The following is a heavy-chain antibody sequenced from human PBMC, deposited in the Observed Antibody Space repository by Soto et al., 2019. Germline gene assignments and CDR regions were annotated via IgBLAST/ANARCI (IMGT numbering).Heavy chain of an antibody. CDR2: IRSKADNYAT. CDR1: GFTFSGSH. D-gene: IGHD2-2*01. J-gene: IGHJ4*02. Sequence: EVQLVESGGGLVQPGGSLKLSCAAYGFTFSGSHMHWVRQASGKGLEWVGHIRSKADNYATAYAASVKGRFLISRDDSKNTAYLQMNSLNTEDTAVYYCSRQTVSCHDYWGQGILVTVSS. CDR3: SRQTVSCHDY. V-gene: IGHV3-73*01.